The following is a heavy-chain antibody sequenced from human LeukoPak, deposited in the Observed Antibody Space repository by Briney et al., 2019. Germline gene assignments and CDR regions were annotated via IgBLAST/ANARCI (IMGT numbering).Heavy chain of an antibody. CDR2: IYTSGST. D-gene: IGHD3-3*01. Sequence: SETLSLTCTVSGGSISSGSYYWSWIRQPAGKGLEWIGRIYTSGSTNYNPSLKSRVTISVDTSKNQFSLKLSSVTAADTAVYYCAGTRRRFLEWLPHTANWFDPWGQGTLVTVSS. CDR1: GGSISSGSYY. CDR3: AGTRRRFLEWLPHTANWFDP. J-gene: IGHJ5*02. V-gene: IGHV4-61*02.